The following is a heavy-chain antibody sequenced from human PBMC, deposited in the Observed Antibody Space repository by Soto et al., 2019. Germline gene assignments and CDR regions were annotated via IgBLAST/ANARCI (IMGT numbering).Heavy chain of an antibody. CDR1: GGTFSSYA. D-gene: IGHD1-7*01. V-gene: IGHV1-69*13. Sequence: ASVKVSCKASGGTFSSYAISWVRQAPGQGLEWMGGIIPIFGTANYAQKFQGRVTITADESTSTAYMELSSLRSEDTAVYYCASRITGTTSGWFDPWGQGTLVTVSS. CDR2: IIPIFGTA. CDR3: ASRITGTTSGWFDP. J-gene: IGHJ5*02.